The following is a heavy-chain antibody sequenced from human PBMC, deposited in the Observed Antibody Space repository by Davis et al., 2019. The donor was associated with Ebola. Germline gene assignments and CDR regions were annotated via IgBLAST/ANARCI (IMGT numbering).Heavy chain of an antibody. CDR3: ARERGRGWFDP. V-gene: IGHV3-48*01. J-gene: IGHJ5*02. D-gene: IGHD3-10*01. CDR1: GFTFSRYS. Sequence: GGSLRLSCAASGFTFSRYSMNWVRQAPGKGLEWVSSISSSSSTKYYALSVMGRFTVSRDNAKNSLYLQMNSLRAEDTAVYYCARERGRGWFDPWGQGTLVTVSS. CDR2: ISSSSSTK.